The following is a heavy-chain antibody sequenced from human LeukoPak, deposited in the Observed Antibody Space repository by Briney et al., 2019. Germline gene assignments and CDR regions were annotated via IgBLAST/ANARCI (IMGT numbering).Heavy chain of an antibody. V-gene: IGHV1-18*01. CDR1: GYTFTSYG. D-gene: IGHD3-22*01. J-gene: IGHJ4*02. Sequence: ASVKVSCKASGYTFTSYGISWVRQAPGQGLEWMGWISAYNGNTNYAQKLQGRVTMTTDTSTSTAYMELSSLRSEDTAVYYCARENYYDSSGYYPLGYWGQGTLVTVSS. CDR2: ISAYNGNT. CDR3: ARENYYDSSGYYPLGY.